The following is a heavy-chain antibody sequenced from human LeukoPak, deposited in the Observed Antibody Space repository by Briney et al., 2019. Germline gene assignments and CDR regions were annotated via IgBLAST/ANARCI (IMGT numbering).Heavy chain of an antibody. J-gene: IGHJ4*02. CDR3: AKDTYYYDSSGYEGPSFDY. D-gene: IGHD3-22*01. CDR1: GFTFDDYA. CDR2: ISGDGGST. V-gene: IGHV3-43*02. Sequence: GGSLRLSYAASGFTFDDYAMHWVRQAPGKGLEWVSLISGDGGSTYYADSVKGRFTISRDNSKNSLYLQMNSLRTEDTALYYCAKDTYYYDSSGYEGPSFDYWGQGTLVTVSS.